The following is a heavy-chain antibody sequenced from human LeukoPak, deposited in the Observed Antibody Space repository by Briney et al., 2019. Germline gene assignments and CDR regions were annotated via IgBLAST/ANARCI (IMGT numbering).Heavy chain of an antibody. CDR2: IVVGSGNT. Sequence: GTSVKVSCKASGFTFTSSAMQWVRQARGQRLEWIGWIVVGSGNTNYAQKFQGRVTMTRDMSARAVYMELSSLRSEGTAVYYCARGGGWELLNFDYWGQGTLVTVSS. D-gene: IGHD1-26*01. V-gene: IGHV1-58*02. CDR3: ARGGGWELLNFDY. J-gene: IGHJ4*02. CDR1: GFTFTSSA.